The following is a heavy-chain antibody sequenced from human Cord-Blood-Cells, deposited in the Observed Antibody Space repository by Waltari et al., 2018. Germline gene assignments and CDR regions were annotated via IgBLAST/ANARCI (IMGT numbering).Heavy chain of an antibody. Sequence: QVQLVQSGAEVKKPGASVKVACKASGYTFTGYYMHWVRQATGQGLEWMGWVNPNRDGTTIAKKFQGRVTITRDTSISTAYMELSRLRSDDTAVYYCARDRRDYSNYWYFDLWGRGTLVTVSS. CDR3: ARDRRDYSNYWYFDL. CDR2: VNPNRDGT. CDR1: GYTFTGYY. V-gene: IGHV1-2*02. D-gene: IGHD4-4*01. J-gene: IGHJ2*01.